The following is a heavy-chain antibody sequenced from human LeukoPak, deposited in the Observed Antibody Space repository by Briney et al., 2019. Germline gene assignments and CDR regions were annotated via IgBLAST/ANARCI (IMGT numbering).Heavy chain of an antibody. J-gene: IGHJ4*02. D-gene: IGHD4-17*01. V-gene: IGHV4-39*07. CDR2: IYYSGST. Sequence: SETLSLTCTVSGGSISSSSYYWGWIRQPPGKGLEWIGSIYYSGSTYYNPSLKSRVTISVDTSKNQFSLKLSSVTAADTAVYYCASGADDYGQYYFDYWGQGTLVTVSS. CDR3: ASGADDYGQYYFDY. CDR1: GGSISSSSYY.